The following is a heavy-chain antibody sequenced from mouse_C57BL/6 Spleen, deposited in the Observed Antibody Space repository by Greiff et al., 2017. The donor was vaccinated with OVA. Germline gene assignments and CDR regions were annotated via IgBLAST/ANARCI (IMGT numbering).Heavy chain of an antibody. CDR1: GFSLTSYG. V-gene: IGHV2-5*01. Sequence: VKLVESGPGLVQPSQSLSITCTVSGFSLTSYGVHWVRQSPGKGLAWLGVIWRGGSTDYNAAFMSRLGITKDNSKSQVFFTMNSLQADDTAIYYCAKNWGTNYGSSFYAMDYWGQGTSVTVSS. CDR2: IWRGGST. CDR3: AKNWGTNYGSSFYAMDY. J-gene: IGHJ4*01. D-gene: IGHD1-1*01.